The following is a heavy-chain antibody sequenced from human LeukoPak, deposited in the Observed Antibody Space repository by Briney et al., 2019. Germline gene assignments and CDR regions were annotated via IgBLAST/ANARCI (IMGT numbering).Heavy chain of an antibody. V-gene: IGHV4-59*01. J-gene: IGHJ6*03. Sequence: SETLSLTCTVSGGSISPYYWSWVRQPPGKGLEWIAYILYNGNTNYNPSPKSRVTISLDTSKKQVSLKVSSVTAADTAVYYCARGGYYYMDVWGKGTTVTVSS. CDR2: ILYNGNT. CDR1: GGSISPYY. CDR3: ARGGYYYMDV.